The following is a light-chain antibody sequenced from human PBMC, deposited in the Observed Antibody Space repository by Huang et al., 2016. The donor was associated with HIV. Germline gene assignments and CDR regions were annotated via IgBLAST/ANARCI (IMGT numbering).Light chain of an antibody. Sequence: EIVMTQSPATLSVSPGERATLSCRASQRVSSGLAWYQQKPGQTPRLLIYGASTRAAGIPARFSGSRSGTEFTLTISSLQSEDFAVYYCQQYNNWPLTCGQGSKLEIK. CDR1: QRVSSG. CDR2: GAS. CDR3: QQYNNWPLT. V-gene: IGKV3-15*01. J-gene: IGKJ2*01.